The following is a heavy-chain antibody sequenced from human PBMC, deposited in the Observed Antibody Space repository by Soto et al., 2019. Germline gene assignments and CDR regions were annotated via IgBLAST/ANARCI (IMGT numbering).Heavy chain of an antibody. CDR1: GLTFSNAW. J-gene: IGHJ3*02. CDR2: IKSIADGGTT. CDR3: HTPHGRNAFDI. D-gene: IGHD2-8*01. V-gene: IGHV3-15*01. Sequence: GGSLRLSCATSGLTFSNAWMAWVRQAPGKGLEWVGRIKSIADGGTTNYAAPVKGRFSISRHDSENTLYLQMNSLRVEDTGIYYCHTPHGRNAFDIWGPGTVVTVSS.